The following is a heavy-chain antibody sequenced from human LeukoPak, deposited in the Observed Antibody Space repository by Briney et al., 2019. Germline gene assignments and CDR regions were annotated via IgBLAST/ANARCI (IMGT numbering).Heavy chain of an antibody. Sequence: ASVKVSCKASGYTFTSYGISWVRQAPGQGLEWMGWISAYNGNANYAQKLQGRVTMTTDTSTSTAYMELRSLRSDDTAVYYCARWGDIVVVPAADYYMDVWGKGTTVTVSS. D-gene: IGHD2-2*01. CDR2: ISAYNGNA. CDR3: ARWGDIVVVPAADYYMDV. CDR1: GYTFTSYG. J-gene: IGHJ6*03. V-gene: IGHV1-18*01.